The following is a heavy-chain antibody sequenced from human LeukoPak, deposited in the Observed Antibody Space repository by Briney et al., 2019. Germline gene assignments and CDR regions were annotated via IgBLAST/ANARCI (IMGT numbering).Heavy chain of an antibody. CDR3: ARGRSNYYGMDV. CDR1: GGSISRSNW. Sequence: SGTLSLTCAVSGGSISRSNWWSWVRQPPGKGLEWIGEIYHSGSTNYNPSLKSRVTMSVDTSKNLFSLKVSSVTAADTAVYYCARGRSNYYGMDVWDQGTTVTVSS. CDR2: IYHSGST. J-gene: IGHJ6*02. D-gene: IGHD1-26*01. V-gene: IGHV4-4*02.